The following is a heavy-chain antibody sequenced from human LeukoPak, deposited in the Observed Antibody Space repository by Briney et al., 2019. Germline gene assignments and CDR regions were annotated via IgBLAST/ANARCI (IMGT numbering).Heavy chain of an antibody. Sequence: GRSLRLSCAASGFTVSSNYMSWVRQAPGKGLEWVSVIYSSGSTYYADSVKGRFTISRDNSKNTLYLHMNSLRAEDTAVYYCARGVYGSGSSFDYWGQGTLVTVSS. CDR3: ARGVYGSGSSFDY. CDR1: GFTVSSNY. D-gene: IGHD3-10*01. CDR2: IYSSGST. J-gene: IGHJ4*02. V-gene: IGHV3-66*01.